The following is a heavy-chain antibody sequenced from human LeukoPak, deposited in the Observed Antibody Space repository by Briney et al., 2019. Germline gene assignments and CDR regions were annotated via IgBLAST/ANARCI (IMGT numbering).Heavy chain of an antibody. CDR3: ARALSLPQPDGMDV. D-gene: IGHD2-15*01. Sequence: GASVNVSCKASGYTFTSYDINWVRQATGQGLEWIGWMNPNSGSTGYAQKIQGRVTMTGNKSISTADMELSSLRSEDTAVYDCARALSLPQPDGMDVWGQGTTVTVSS. J-gene: IGHJ6*02. CDR2: MNPNSGST. CDR1: GYTFTSYD. V-gene: IGHV1-8*01.